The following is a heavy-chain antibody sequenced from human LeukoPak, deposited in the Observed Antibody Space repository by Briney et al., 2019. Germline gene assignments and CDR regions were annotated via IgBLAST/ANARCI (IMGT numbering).Heavy chain of an antibody. Sequence: GESLRLSCAASGFTFTTYWMSWVRQAPGKGLEWVSAISGSGGSTYYADSLKGRFTISRDNAKNSLSLQMNSLRAEDTAVYYCARYYYDSSGYYYSDYWGQGTLVTVSS. J-gene: IGHJ4*02. CDR2: ISGSGGST. CDR1: GFTFTTYW. D-gene: IGHD3-22*01. V-gene: IGHV3-21*01. CDR3: ARYYYDSSGYYYSDY.